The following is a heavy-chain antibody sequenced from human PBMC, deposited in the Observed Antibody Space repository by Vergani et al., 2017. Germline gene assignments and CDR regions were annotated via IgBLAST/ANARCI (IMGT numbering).Heavy chain of an antibody. CDR2: IDWDDDK. CDR1: GFSLSTSRMC. D-gene: IGHD3-22*01. J-gene: IGHJ4*02. V-gene: IGHV2-70*15. CDR3: ARSTYYYDNSGYLDC. Sequence: QVTLRESGPALVKPTQTLTLTCTFSGFSLSTSRMCVSWIRQPPGKALEWLARIDWDDDKYYSTSLKTRLTISKDTSKNQLVLTMTNMDPVDTATYYCARSTYYYDNSGYLDCWGQGTLVTVSS.